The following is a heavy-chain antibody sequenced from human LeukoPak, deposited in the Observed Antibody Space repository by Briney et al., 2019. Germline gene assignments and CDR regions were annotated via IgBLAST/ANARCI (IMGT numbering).Heavy chain of an antibody. D-gene: IGHD3-22*01. CDR2: VYNSGDA. V-gene: IGHV4-59*11. J-gene: IGHJ4*02. CDR3: AREVHTYYYDSSGSLFDY. CDR1: GASISSHY. Sequence: SETLSLTCTVSGASISSHYWSWIRQPPGKGLEWIGYVYNSGDANYNPSLKSRVTMSIDTSKNQFSLKLSSVTAADTAVYYCAREVHTYYYDSSGSLFDYWGQGTLVTVSS.